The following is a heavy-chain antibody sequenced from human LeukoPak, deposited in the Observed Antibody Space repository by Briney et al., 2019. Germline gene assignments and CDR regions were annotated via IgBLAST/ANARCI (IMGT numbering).Heavy chain of an antibody. V-gene: IGHV4-31*03. CDR3: ARGRDDILTGYYNKYFDY. D-gene: IGHD3-9*01. CDR2: IYYSGST. CDR1: GGSISSGGYY. J-gene: IGHJ4*02. Sequence: SETLSLTCTVSGGSISSGGYYWSWIRQHPGKGLEWIGYIYYSGSTYYNPSLKSRVTISVDTSKNQFSLKLSSVTAADTAVYYCARGRDDILTGYYNKYFDYWGQGTLVTVSS.